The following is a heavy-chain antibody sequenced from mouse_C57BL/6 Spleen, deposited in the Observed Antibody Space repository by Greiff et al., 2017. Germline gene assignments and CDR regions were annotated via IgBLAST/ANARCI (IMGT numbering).Heavy chain of an antibody. J-gene: IGHJ4*01. CDR2: FRNKANGYTT. Sequence: EVQLVESGGGLVQPGGSLCLSCAASGFSFTDYYMCWVPQPPGKALEWFGIFRNKANGYTTEYSASVKGRFTISRDNSQSIIYHKMDALRAENSATYYCARYINWDDYAMDYWGQGTSVTVSS. CDR1: GFSFTDYY. D-gene: IGHD4-1*02. CDR3: ARYINWDDYAMDY. V-gene: IGHV7-3*01.